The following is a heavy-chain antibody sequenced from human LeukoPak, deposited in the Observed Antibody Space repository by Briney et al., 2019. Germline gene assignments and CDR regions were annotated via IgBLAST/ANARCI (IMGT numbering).Heavy chain of an antibody. Sequence: GGSLRLSCAASEFTFNSYSMNWVRQAPGKGLEWVSYISSSTSTIYYADSVKGRFTISRDNAKNSLYLQMNSLRAEDTAVYYCAKALRESTPYCSHGVCHNQDRYYFDFWGQGTLVTVSS. CDR1: EFTFNSYS. CDR2: ISSSTSTI. V-gene: IGHV3-48*01. CDR3: AKALRESTPYCSHGVCHNQDRYYFDF. D-gene: IGHD2-8*01. J-gene: IGHJ4*02.